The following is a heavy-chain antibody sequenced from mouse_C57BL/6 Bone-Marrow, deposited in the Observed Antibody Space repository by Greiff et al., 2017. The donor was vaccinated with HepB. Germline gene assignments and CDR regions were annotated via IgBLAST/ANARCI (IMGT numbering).Heavy chain of an antibody. CDR1: GYTFTSYW. V-gene: IGHV1-55*01. Sequence: QVQLQQPGAELVKPGASVKMSCKASGYTFTSYWITWVKQRPGQGLEWIGDIYPGSGSTNYNEKFKSKATLTVDQSSSTAYMQLSSLTSEDSAVYYCASLSYWYFDVWGTGTTVTVSS. CDR2: IYPGSGST. D-gene: IGHD6-1*01. CDR3: ASLSYWYFDV. J-gene: IGHJ1*03.